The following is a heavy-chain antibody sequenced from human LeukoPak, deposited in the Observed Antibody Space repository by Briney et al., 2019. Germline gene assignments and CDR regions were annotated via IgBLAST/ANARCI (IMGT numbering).Heavy chain of an antibody. CDR2: ISAYNANT. CDR1: GYTFXSYG. V-gene: IGHV1-18*01. J-gene: IGHJ3*02. Sequence: GAPVKVSCKASGYTFXSYGISWVRQAPGQGLEWMGWISAYNANTNYAQKVQGRITMNPDTSASTAYMEVRSLRSDDTAVYYCARDAYYYFGSGSPIRAFDIWGQATMDTVSS. D-gene: IGHD3-10*01. CDR3: ARDAYYYFGSGSPIRAFDI.